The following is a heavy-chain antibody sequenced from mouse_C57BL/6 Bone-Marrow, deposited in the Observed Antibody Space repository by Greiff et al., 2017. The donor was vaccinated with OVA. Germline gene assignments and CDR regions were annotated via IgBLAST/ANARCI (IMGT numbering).Heavy chain of an antibody. V-gene: IGHV7-3*01. D-gene: IGHD1-1*01. CDR2: IRNKANGYTT. Sequence: EVKLMESGGGLVQPGGSLSLSCAASGFTFTDYYMSWVRQPPGKALEWLGFIRNKANGYTTEYSASVKGRFTISSDNSQSILYLQMNALRAEDSATYYCARSYYGSSYWYFDVWGTGTTVTVSS. J-gene: IGHJ1*03. CDR1: GFTFTDYY. CDR3: ARSYYGSSYWYFDV.